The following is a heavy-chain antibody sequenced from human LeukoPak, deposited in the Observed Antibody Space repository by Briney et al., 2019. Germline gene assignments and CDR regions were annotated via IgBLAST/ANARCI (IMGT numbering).Heavy chain of an antibody. V-gene: IGHV4-59*11. Sequence: SETLSLTCTVSGGSISSHYWSWLRQPPGKGLEWIGYIYYSGSTNYNPSLKSRVTISVDTSKNQFSLKLSSVTAADTAVYYCASYSGYPLSSFDYWGQGTLVTVSS. CDR1: GGSISSHY. CDR3: ASYSGYPLSSFDY. D-gene: IGHD5-12*01. CDR2: IYYSGST. J-gene: IGHJ4*02.